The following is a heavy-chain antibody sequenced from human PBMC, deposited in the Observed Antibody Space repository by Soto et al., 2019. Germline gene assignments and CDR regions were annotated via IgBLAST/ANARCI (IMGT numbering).Heavy chain of an antibody. CDR1: GGTFSSYT. V-gene: IGHV1-69*02. CDR2: IIPILGIA. J-gene: IGHJ3*02. D-gene: IGHD2-15*01. CDR3: SYCSGGSCYGFAFDI. Sequence: ASVKVSCKASGGTFSSYTISWVRQAPGQGLEWMGRIIPILGIANYAQKFQGRVTITADKSTSTAYMELSSLRSEDTAVYYCSYCSGGSCYGFAFDIWGQGTMVTVSS.